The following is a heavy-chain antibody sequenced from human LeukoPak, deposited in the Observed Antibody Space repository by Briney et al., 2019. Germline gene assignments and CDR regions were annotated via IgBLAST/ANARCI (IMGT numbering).Heavy chain of an antibody. D-gene: IGHD3-10*01. CDR2: ISAYNGNT. CDR3: ARDLHRNTMVRGAPFDY. V-gene: IGHV1-18*01. J-gene: IGHJ4*02. CDR1: GYTFTSYG. Sequence: ASVKVSCKASGYTFTSYGISWVRQAPGQGLERMGWISAYNGNTNYAQKLQGRVTMTTDTSTSTAYMELRSLRSDDTAVYCCARDLHRNTMVRGAPFDYWGQGTLVTVSS.